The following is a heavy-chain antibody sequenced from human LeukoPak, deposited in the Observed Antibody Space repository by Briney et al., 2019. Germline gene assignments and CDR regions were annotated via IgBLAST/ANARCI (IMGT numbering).Heavy chain of an antibody. Sequence: GGSLRLSCAASGFTFSSYSMNWVRQAPGKGLEWVSSISSSSSYIYYADSVKGRFTISRDNAKNSLNLQMNSLRAEDTAVYYCARVSMIVVVNDYWGQGTLVTVSS. D-gene: IGHD3-22*01. CDR1: GFTFSSYS. CDR2: ISSSSSYI. V-gene: IGHV3-21*01. CDR3: ARVSMIVVVNDY. J-gene: IGHJ4*02.